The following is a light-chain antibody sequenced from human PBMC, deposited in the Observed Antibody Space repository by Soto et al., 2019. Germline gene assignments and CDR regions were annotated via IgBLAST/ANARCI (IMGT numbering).Light chain of an antibody. J-gene: IGKJ1*01. CDR1: QSVTSSY. Sequence: EIVLTQSPGTPSLSPGERATLSCRASQSVTSSYLAWWQQNPGQAPRLLIYGASSRATGIPDRFSGSGSGTDFTLTISRLEPEDFAVYFCQQYGSSPTTFGQGTKVDIK. CDR3: QQYGSSPTT. V-gene: IGKV3-20*01. CDR2: GAS.